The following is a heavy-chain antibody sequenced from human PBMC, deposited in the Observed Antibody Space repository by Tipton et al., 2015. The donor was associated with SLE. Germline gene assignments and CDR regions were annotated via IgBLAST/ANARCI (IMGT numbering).Heavy chain of an antibody. J-gene: IGHJ6*02. CDR1: GGSISSHY. Sequence: TLSLTCTVSGGSISSHYWSWIRQPPGKGLEWIGYIYYSGSTNYSPSLKSRVTISVDTSKNQFPLKLSSVTAADTAVYYCARMATGGYYYTMDVWGQGTTVTVSS. CDR3: ARMATGGYYYTMDV. D-gene: IGHD7-27*01. V-gene: IGHV4-59*11. CDR2: IYYSGST.